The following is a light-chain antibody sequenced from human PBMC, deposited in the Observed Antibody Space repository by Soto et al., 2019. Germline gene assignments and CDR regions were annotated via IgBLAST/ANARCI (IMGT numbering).Light chain of an antibody. CDR2: KSS. CDR1: QSISHW. CDR3: QQYNSYSEA. V-gene: IGKV1-5*03. Sequence: DIQMTQAPSTLSASVGDRVTITCRASQSISHWLAWYQQKPGKAPKLLIYKSSTLQSGVPSRFSGSGSGTEFTLTISSLQPDDFATYYCQQYNSYSEAFGQGTKV. J-gene: IGKJ1*01.